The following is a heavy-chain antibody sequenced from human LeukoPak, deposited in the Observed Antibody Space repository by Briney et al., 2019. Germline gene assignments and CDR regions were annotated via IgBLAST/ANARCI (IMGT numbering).Heavy chain of an antibody. Sequence: GGSLRLSCAASGFTVSGNSMSWVRQAPGKGLEWVSIIYNAGNTLYADSVKGRFTISRDNSNNMVYLQMNSLRSEDTAVYYCAKDKGLISGKYYFDYWGQGALVTVPS. CDR2: IYNAGNT. CDR3: AKDKGLISGKYYFDY. V-gene: IGHV3-53*05. D-gene: IGHD1-26*01. J-gene: IGHJ4*02. CDR1: GFTVSGNS.